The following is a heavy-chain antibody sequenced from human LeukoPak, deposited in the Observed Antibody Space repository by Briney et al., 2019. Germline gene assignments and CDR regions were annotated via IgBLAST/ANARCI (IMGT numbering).Heavy chain of an antibody. J-gene: IGHJ4*02. CDR3: ARLTAYDSSGYYRGYFDY. D-gene: IGHD3-22*01. V-gene: IGHV3-53*01. CDR2: IYSGGST. Sequence: PGGSLRLSCAASGFTFSSYAMSWVRQAPGKGLEWVSVIYSGGSTYYADSVKGRFTISRDNSKNTLYLQMNSLRAEDTAVYYCARLTAYDSSGYYRGYFDYWGQGTLVTVSS. CDR1: GFTFSSYA.